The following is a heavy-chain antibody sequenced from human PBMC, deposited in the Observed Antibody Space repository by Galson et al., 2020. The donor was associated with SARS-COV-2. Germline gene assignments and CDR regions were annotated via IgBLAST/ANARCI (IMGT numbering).Heavy chain of an antibody. V-gene: IGHV1-46*01. Sequence: ASVKVSCKASGYTFTSQYLHWVRQAPGQGLEWMGIINPSGVATTYAQKFQGRVTMTRDTSTSTVYMELSSLRSEDTAVYYCARGGRNYFDYWGQGTLVTVSS. J-gene: IGHJ4*02. D-gene: IGHD1-26*01. CDR1: GYTFTSQY. CDR2: INPSGVAT. CDR3: ARGGRNYFDY.